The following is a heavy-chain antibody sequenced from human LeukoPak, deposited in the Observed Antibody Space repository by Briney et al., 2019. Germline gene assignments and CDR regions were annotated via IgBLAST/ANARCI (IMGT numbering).Heavy chain of an antibody. Sequence: PSETLSLTCTVSGGSITSYYWTWLRQSAGKGLEWIGRIYHDGKSDYNLSLKSRVTMSIDTSKNQFSLNLHSATAADTAVYYCARDPGGSYSTTRGDWFDPWGQGVLVTVSS. D-gene: IGHD1-1*01. CDR2: IYHDGKS. V-gene: IGHV4-4*07. CDR1: GGSITSYY. CDR3: ARDPGGSYSTTRGDWFDP. J-gene: IGHJ5*02.